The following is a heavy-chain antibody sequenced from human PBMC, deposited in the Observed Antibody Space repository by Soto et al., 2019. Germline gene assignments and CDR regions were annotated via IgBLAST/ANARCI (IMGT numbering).Heavy chain of an antibody. CDR1: GGSISSGGYS. CDR2: IFHSGSP. J-gene: IGHJ6*02. CDR3: ARAHYGDYGFGMDV. D-gene: IGHD4-17*01. Sequence: QLQLQESGSGLVKPSQTLSLTCAVSGGSISSGGYSWSWIRQPPGKGLEWIGYIFHSGSPYYNPSLPCRVSISVDRSKSQLSINLSSVTAADTAVYYCARAHYGDYGFGMDVWGQGTTVTVSS. V-gene: IGHV4-30-2*01.